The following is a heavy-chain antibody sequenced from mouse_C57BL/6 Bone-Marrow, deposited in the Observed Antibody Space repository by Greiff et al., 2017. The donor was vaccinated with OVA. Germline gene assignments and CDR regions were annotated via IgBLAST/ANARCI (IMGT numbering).Heavy chain of an antibody. D-gene: IGHD2-5*01. J-gene: IGHJ4*01. CDR2: ISYSGRT. V-gene: IGHV3-8*01. Sequence: DVQLVESGPGLAKPSQTLSLTCSVTGYSITSDYWNWIRKFPGNKLEYMGYISYSGRTYYNPSLKSRISITRDTSKNQYYLQLNSVTTEDTATYYCARYSNSYYYAMDYWGQGTSVTVSS. CDR3: ARYSNSYYYAMDY. CDR1: GYSITSDY.